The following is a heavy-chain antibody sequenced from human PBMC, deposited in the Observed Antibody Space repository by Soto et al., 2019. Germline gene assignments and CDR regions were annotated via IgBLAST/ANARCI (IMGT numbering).Heavy chain of an antibody. CDR1: GGTFSSYT. D-gene: IGHD3-3*01. Sequence: SVKVSCKASGGTFSSYTISWVRQAPGQGLEWMGGIIPIFGTANYAQKFQGRVTITADKSTSTAYMELSSLRSEDTAVYYCARWGYTTIFGAHYRMDVWGQGTTVTVSS. J-gene: IGHJ6*02. V-gene: IGHV1-69*06. CDR3: ARWGYTTIFGAHYRMDV. CDR2: IIPIFGTA.